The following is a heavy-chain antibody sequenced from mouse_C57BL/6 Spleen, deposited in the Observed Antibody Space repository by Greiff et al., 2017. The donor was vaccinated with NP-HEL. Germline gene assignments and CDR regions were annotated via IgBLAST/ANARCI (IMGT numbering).Heavy chain of an antibody. CDR1: GFSLTSYG. CDR2: IWRGGST. D-gene: IGHD2-12*01. CDR3: AKNKGPTINFYAMDY. V-gene: IGHV2-5*01. Sequence: QVQLQQSGPGLVQPSQSLSITCTVSGFSLTSYGVHWVRQSPGKGLEWLGVIWRGGSTDYNAAFLSRLSITKDNPKSQVFFKMNRLQADDTAIYYGAKNKGPTINFYAMDYWGQGTSVTVSS. J-gene: IGHJ4*01.